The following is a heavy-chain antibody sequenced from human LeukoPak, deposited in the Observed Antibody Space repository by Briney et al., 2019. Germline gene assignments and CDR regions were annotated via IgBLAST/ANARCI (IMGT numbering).Heavy chain of an antibody. CDR1: GFTFSSYA. CDR2: ISGSGGST. CDR3: ARRRYCGGDCYTLDY. Sequence: GGSLRLSCAASGFTFSSYAMSWVRQAPGKGLEWVSAISGSGGSTYYADSVKGRFTISRDNSKNTLYLQMNSLRAEDTAVYYCARRRYCGGDCYTLDYWGQGTLVTVSS. V-gene: IGHV3-23*01. D-gene: IGHD2-21*02. J-gene: IGHJ4*02.